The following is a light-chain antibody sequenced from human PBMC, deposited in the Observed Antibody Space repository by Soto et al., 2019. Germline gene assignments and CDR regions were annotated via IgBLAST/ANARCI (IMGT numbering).Light chain of an antibody. Sequence: QSVLTQPRSVSGSPGQSVAISCTGTSSDVGAHNYVSWYQQHPGKAPKLMIYDVNKRPSGVPDRFSGSKSGNTAPLTISGLQPEDEADYYCGSYGAYSVFGTGTKVTVL. V-gene: IGLV2-11*01. CDR2: DVN. J-gene: IGLJ1*01. CDR1: SSDVGAHNY. CDR3: GSYGAYSV.